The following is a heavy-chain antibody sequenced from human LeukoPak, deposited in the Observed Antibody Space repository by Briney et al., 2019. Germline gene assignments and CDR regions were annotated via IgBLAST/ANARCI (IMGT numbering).Heavy chain of an antibody. CDR3: ARERGQLRGDAFDI. Sequence: SETLSLTCAVYGGSFSGYYWSWIRQPPGKGLEWIGEINHSGSTNYNPSLKSRVTISVDTSKNQFSLKLSSVTAADTAVYYCARERGQLRGDAFDIWGQGTMVTVSS. J-gene: IGHJ3*02. CDR1: GGSFSGYY. D-gene: IGHD3-3*01. CDR2: INHSGST. V-gene: IGHV4-34*01.